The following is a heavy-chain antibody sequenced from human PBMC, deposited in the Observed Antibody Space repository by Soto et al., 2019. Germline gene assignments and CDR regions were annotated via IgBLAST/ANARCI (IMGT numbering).Heavy chain of an antibody. Sequence: QVQLQESGPGLVKTSETLSLTCTVSGGSISSYYWSWIRPPPGKGLEWIGYIYNSGRTNYQPSLKSRFTISVDTSKNQFSLKLSSVTAADTAVYYCARRYGYSFDYWGQGTLVTVSS. D-gene: IGHD1-1*01. CDR2: IYNSGRT. CDR1: GGSISSYY. V-gene: IGHV4-59*08. J-gene: IGHJ4*02. CDR3: ARRYGYSFDY.